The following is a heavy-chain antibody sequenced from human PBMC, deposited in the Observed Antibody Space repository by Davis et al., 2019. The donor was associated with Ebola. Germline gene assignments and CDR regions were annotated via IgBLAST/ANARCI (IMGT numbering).Heavy chain of an antibody. D-gene: IGHD2-2*01. CDR1: GFTFSSYSMN. Sequence: GSLRLSCAASGFTFSSYSMNWVRQPPGKGLEWIGNIYYSGSTYYNPSLKSRVTISVDTSKNQFSLKLSSVTAADTAVYYCARQLYQLLSVYWGQGTLVTVSS. CDR2: IYYSGST. CDR3: ARQLYQLLSVY. J-gene: IGHJ4*02. V-gene: IGHV4-39*01.